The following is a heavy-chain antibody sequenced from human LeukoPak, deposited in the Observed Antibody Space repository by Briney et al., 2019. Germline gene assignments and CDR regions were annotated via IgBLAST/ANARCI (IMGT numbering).Heavy chain of an antibody. V-gene: IGHV4-4*07. Sequence: KPSETLSLTCTVSGGSISSYYWSWIRQPAGKGLEWIGRIYTSGTTNSNPSLKSRVTISVDTSKNHFSLKLSSVTAADTAVYYCAREYYDSNKAPAFDIWGQGTMVTVSS. J-gene: IGHJ3*02. CDR3: AREYYDSNKAPAFDI. CDR1: GGSISSYY. CDR2: IYTSGTT. D-gene: IGHD3-22*01.